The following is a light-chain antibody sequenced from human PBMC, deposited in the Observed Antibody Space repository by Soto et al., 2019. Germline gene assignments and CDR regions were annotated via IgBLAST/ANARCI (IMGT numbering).Light chain of an antibody. V-gene: IGKV1-39*01. J-gene: IGKJ1*01. CDR1: QSISYY. Sequence: DIQMTQSPSSLSASVGDRVTITCRASQSISYYLNWYQQKPGKAPRLLIYAASTLQSGVPSRFSGSGSGTDFTLTISSLQPEDFATYYCQQSYSTLWTFGQGTRWISN. CDR2: AAS. CDR3: QQSYSTLWT.